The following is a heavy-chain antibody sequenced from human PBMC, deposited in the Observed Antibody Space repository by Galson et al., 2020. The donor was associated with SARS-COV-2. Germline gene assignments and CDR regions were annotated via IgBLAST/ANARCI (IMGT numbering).Heavy chain of an antibody. J-gene: IGHJ4*02. D-gene: IGHD3-10*01. V-gene: IGHV3-9*01. Sequence: RLSCAASGFTFDDYAMHWVRQAPGKGLEWVSGISWNSGSIGYADSVKGRFTISRDNAKNSLYLQMNSLRAEDTALYYCAKSHYYGSGSYYNALDYWGQGTLVTVSS. CDR2: ISWNSGSI. CDR1: GFTFDDYA. CDR3: AKSHYYGSGSYYNALDY.